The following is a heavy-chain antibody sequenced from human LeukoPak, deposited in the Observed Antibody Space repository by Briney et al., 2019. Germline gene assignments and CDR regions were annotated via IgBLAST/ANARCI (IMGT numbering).Heavy chain of an antibody. CDR2: VYPGDSDA. D-gene: IGHD3-10*02. CDR3: ARPQRREVHGRDSFDL. V-gene: IGHV5-51*01. J-gene: IGHJ3*01. Sequence: GESLRISCKGSGYIFSNYWIGWVRQMPGKGLEWMGMVYPGDSDARYSPSFQGQVTMSADKSVNAAYLQWSSLKASDTAMYYSARPQRREVHGRDSFDLWGQGTMVIVSS. CDR1: GYIFSNYW.